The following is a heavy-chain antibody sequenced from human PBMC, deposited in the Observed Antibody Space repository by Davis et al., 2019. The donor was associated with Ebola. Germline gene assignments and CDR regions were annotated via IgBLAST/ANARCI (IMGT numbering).Heavy chain of an antibody. V-gene: IGHV1-46*01. CDR1: GYTFTNYY. J-gene: IGHJ3*01. CDR2: INPNDGRT. Sequence: AASVKVSCKASGYTFTNYYMHWVRQAPGQGLEWMGMINPNDGRTIYAQKFQGRVTVTRDTSISTAYMELSSLISEDTAIYYCAKGGGNKLFDAFDLWGQGTMVTVSS. D-gene: IGHD1/OR15-1a*01. CDR3: AKGGGNKLFDAFDL.